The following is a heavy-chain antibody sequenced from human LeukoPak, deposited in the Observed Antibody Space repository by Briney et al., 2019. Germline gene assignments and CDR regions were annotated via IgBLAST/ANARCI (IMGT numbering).Heavy chain of an antibody. Sequence: GGSLILSCAASGFTFSSYWMSWVRQAPGKGLEWVANINQDGSEKYYVDSVKGQFTISRDNAKNSLYLQMNSLRAEDTAVYYCNYDFSIWGQGTMVTVSS. CDR1: GFTFSSYW. D-gene: IGHD3-3*01. V-gene: IGHV3-7*01. J-gene: IGHJ3*02. CDR3: NYDFSI. CDR2: INQDGSEK.